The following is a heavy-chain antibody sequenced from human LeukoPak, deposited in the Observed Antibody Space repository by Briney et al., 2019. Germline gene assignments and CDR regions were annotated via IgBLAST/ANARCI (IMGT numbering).Heavy chain of an antibody. D-gene: IGHD1-7*01. CDR2: IGTAGDT. V-gene: IGHV3-13*01. CDR1: GFTFSSYD. J-gene: IGHJ4*02. Sequence: PGGSLRLSCAASGFTFSSYDMHWVRQATGKGLEWVSAIGTAGDTYYPGPVKGRFTISRDNSKNTLYLQMSSLRAEDTAVYYCAKDERNWNYNLASQTYDWGQGTLVTVSS. CDR3: AKDERNWNYNLASQTYD.